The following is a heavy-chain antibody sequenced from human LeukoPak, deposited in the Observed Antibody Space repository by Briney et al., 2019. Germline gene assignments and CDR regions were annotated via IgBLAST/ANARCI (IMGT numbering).Heavy chain of an antibody. V-gene: IGHV4-4*09. CDR1: GGSIGTYY. Sequence: SETLSLTCIVSGGSIGTYYWSWIRQSPGKGLGGIGYIYVTGSTRYNPYLQSRVTISVDTSRNQFFLKMSSVTAADTAVYYCARGGYSYGGYYFDYWGQGTLVTVSS. D-gene: IGHD5-18*01. J-gene: IGHJ4*02. CDR3: ARGGYSYGGYYFDY. CDR2: IYVTGST.